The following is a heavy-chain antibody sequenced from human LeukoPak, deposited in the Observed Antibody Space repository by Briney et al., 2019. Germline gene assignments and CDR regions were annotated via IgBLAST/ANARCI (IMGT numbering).Heavy chain of an antibody. D-gene: IGHD3-10*01. CDR2: IWYDGSNK. V-gene: IGHV3-30*02. J-gene: IGHJ3*02. CDR1: GIPFSSFG. Sequence: GGSLRLSCAAPGIPFSSFGMHWLRQAPGKGLEWVAFIWYDGSNKYYADSVKGRFTISRDNSKNTLYLQMNSLTAEDTAVYYCATDRGHAFNIWGQGAMVTVS. CDR3: ATDRGHAFNI.